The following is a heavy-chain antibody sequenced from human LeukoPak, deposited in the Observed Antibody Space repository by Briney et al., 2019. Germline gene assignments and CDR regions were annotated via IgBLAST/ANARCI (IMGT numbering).Heavy chain of an antibody. J-gene: IGHJ4*02. D-gene: IGHD1-26*01. CDR3: ARTTRILGASLVDY. CDR2: ISGSAITT. Sequence: PGGSLRLSCAASGFYFDYYAMSWVRQPPGQGLEWVSTISGSAITTFYADAVKGRFTISRDNSQNTLFLQMNRLRADDTAVYHCARTTRILGASLVDYWGQGIQVTVSS. CDR1: GFYFDYYA. V-gene: IGHV3-23*01.